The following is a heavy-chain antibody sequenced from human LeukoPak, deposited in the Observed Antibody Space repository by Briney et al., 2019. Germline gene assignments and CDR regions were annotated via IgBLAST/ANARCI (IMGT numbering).Heavy chain of an antibody. J-gene: IGHJ4*02. Sequence: GRSLRLSCAASGFTFSSYGMHWVRQAPGKGLEWVAVIWYDGSNKYYADSVKGRFTISRDNSKNTLYLQMNSLRAEDTAVYYCASTSGWYEPIDYWGQGTLDTVSS. CDR3: ASTSGWYEPIDY. CDR2: IWYDGSNK. V-gene: IGHV3-33*01. CDR1: GFTFSSYG. D-gene: IGHD6-19*01.